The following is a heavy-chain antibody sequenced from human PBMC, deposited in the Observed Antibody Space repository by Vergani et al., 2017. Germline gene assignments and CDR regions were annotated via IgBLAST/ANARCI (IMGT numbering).Heavy chain of an antibody. CDR2: ICSSSSPI. V-gene: IGHV3-48*01. J-gene: IGHJ3*02. Sequence: EVQLVESGGGLVQPGGSLRLSCVASGFTSSTYSMNWVRQAPGKGLEWVSYICSSSSPIYYADSVKGRFTISRDNAKNSLYLQMNSLRAEDTAVYYSARDWSIAAAGSAFDIWGQGTMVTVSS. D-gene: IGHD6-13*01. CDR1: GFTSSTYS. CDR3: ARDWSIAAAGSAFDI.